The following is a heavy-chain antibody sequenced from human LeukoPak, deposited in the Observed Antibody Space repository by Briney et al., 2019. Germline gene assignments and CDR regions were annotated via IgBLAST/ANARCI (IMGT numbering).Heavy chain of an antibody. J-gene: IGHJ6*03. D-gene: IGHD2-2*01. CDR2: INPSGGST. CDR3: ARDGFTRRYCSSTSCHGGPTSKKKEVHYYYYMDV. Sequence: GASVKVSCKASGYTFTSYYMHWVRQAPGQGLEWMGIINPSGGSTSYAQKFQGRVTMTRDMSTSTVYMELSSLRSEDTAVYYCARDGFTRRYCSSTSCHGGPTSKKKEVHYYYYMDVWGKGTTVTVSS. V-gene: IGHV1-46*01. CDR1: GYTFTSYY.